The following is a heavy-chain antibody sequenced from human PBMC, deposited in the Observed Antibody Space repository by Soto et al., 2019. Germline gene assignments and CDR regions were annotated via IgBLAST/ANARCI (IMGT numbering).Heavy chain of an antibody. V-gene: IGHV1-18*01. CDR3: ARDLYPLAYYFDY. J-gene: IGHJ4*02. CDR2: ISGHNGNT. CDR1: GYTFTNHG. Sequence: QVQLVQSGAEVKKPGASVKVSCKASGYTFTNHGISWVRQSPGQGLEWLGWISGHNGNTKYAQRLQGRVTMTTDTSTSTAYMELRSLKSDDTAVYYCARDLYPLAYYFDYRGQGTLVTVAS.